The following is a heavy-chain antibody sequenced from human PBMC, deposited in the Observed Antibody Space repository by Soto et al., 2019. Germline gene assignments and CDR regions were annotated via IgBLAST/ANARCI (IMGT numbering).Heavy chain of an antibody. CDR3: ARVALSGGGWLDP. J-gene: IGHJ5*02. CDR2: INPKRGDT. CDR1: GYSFTKYY. Sequence: QVQLVQSGAEVKTPGASVNVSCKASGYSFTKYYLHWVRQAPGQGLEWMAIINPKRGDTTYAQKFQGRVTVTSYTSTSTVHMELRSLTSEDTAIYYCARVALSGGGWLDPWGQGTLVTVSS. D-gene: IGHD1-26*01. V-gene: IGHV1-46*01.